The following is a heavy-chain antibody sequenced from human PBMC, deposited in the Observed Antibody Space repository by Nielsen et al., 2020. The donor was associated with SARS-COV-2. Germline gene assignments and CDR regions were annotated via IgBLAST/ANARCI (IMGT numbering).Heavy chain of an antibody. D-gene: IGHD2-15*01. CDR2: INAGNGNT. V-gene: IGHV1-3*01. Sequence: CVLPATRLCRVWMRWINAGNGNTKYSQKFQGRVTITRDTSASTAYMELSSLRSEDTAVYYCARAEIVVVVAATINNWFDPWGQGTLVTVSS. J-gene: IGHJ5*02. CDR3: ARAEIVVVVAATINNWFDP.